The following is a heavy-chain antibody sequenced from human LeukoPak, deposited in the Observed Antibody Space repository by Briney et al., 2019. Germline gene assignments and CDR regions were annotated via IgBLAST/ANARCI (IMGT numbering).Heavy chain of an antibody. Sequence: TGVSLRLSCAASGFTISFYWMGWVRQAPGKGLEWVANMYQVGSEKNYVDSVKGRFTISRDNAKNSLYLQMNSLRAEDTAVYYCARFVLRYFDWYYGMDVWGQGTTVTVS. CDR1: GFTISFYW. D-gene: IGHD3-9*01. CDR2: MYQVGSEK. V-gene: IGHV3-7*02. J-gene: IGHJ6*02. CDR3: ARFVLRYFDWYYGMDV.